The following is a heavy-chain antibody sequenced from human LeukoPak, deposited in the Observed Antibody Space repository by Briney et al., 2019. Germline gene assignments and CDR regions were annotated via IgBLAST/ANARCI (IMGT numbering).Heavy chain of an antibody. D-gene: IGHD6-19*01. CDR3: ARDRDSSGWHVADY. V-gene: IGHV1-18*01. Sequence: SVTVSCKASGYTFRSYDITWVRLAPGQGLEWMGWISPNNGNTNYAQKFQGRVTMTTDTPTSTAYMEMRSLRSDDTAVYYCARDRDSSGWHVADYCGQRTVVSVSS. CDR1: GYTFRSYD. J-gene: IGHJ4*02. CDR2: ISPNNGNT.